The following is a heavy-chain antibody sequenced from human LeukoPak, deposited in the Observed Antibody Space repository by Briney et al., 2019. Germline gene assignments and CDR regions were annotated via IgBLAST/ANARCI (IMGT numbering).Heavy chain of an antibody. CDR1: GSTFSSYA. V-gene: IGHV3-23*01. D-gene: IGHD3-22*01. Sequence: GGSLRLSCAASGSTFSSYAMSWVRQAPGKGLEWVSAISGSGGSTYYADSVKGRFTISRDNSKNTLYLQMNSLRAEDTAVYYCAKDHRDTMIVVVTGFDYWGQGTLVTVSS. CDR3: AKDHRDTMIVVVTGFDY. J-gene: IGHJ4*02. CDR2: ISGSGGST.